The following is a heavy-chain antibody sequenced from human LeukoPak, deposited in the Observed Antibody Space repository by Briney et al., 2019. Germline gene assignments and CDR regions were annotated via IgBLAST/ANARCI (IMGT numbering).Heavy chain of an antibody. CDR2: IYYSGST. J-gene: IGHJ4*02. Sequence: PPETLSLTCTVSGGSIRSDGYYWSWIRHHPGKGLEWIGYIYYSGSTYYNPSLKSRVTISVDTSKNQFSLKLSSVTAADTAVYYCARTHYYESSGYYGFEYWGQGTLVTVS. V-gene: IGHV4-31*03. CDR3: ARTHYYESSGYYGFEY. CDR1: GGSIRSDGYY. D-gene: IGHD3-22*01.